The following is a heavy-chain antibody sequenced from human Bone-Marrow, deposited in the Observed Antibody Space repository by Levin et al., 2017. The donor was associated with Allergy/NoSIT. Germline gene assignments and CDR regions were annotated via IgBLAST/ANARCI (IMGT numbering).Heavy chain of an antibody. D-gene: IGHD4-17*01. CDR3: ARDPAVTRDGFFDL. V-gene: IGHV1-2*02. J-gene: IGHJ2*01. Sequence: ASVKVSCKASGFAFTDYYMHWVRQAPGQGLEWLGWINPNNGATKYALKFQDRVTMTRDTSISTAYMEFRRLRSDDTAVFYCARDPAVTRDGFFDLWGRGTLVSVSS. CDR1: GFAFTDYY. CDR2: INPNNGAT.